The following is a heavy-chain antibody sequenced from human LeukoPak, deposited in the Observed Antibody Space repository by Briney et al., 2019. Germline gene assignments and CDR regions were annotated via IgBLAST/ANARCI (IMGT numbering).Heavy chain of an antibody. CDR2: ISSSSSYI. D-gene: IGHD3-22*01. Sequence: GGSLRLSCAASGFTFSSYSMNWVRQAPGKGLEWVSFISSSSSYIYYADSVKGRFTISRDNAKNSLYLQMNSLRAGDTAVYYCARDESIGYSYGYWGQETLVTVPS. J-gene: IGHJ4*02. CDR3: ARDESIGYSYGY. V-gene: IGHV3-21*01. CDR1: GFTFSSYS.